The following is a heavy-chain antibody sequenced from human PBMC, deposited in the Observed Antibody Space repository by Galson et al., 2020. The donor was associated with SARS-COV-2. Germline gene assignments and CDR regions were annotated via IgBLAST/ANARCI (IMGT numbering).Heavy chain of an antibody. J-gene: IGHJ3*02. D-gene: IGHD5-18*01. CDR3: ARVRVDTGIPREFDM. Sequence: SETLSLTCAVSGGSFGGDFWTWIRRTPGRGLEWIGQINYNGLTYYNPSLRRRVTISVDTSMKQTPLRLITVTAADSAIYYCARVRVDTGIPREFDMCGQGTMGTVSS. CDR1: GGSFGGDF. V-gene: IGHV4-34*01. CDR2: INYNGLT.